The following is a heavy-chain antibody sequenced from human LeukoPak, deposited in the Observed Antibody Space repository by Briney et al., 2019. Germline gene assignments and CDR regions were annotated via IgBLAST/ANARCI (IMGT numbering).Heavy chain of an antibody. Sequence: SETLSLTCAVYGGSFSGYYWSWIRQPPGKGLEWIGEINHSGSTNYNPSLKSRVTISVDTSKNQFSLKLSSVTAADTAVYYCARRMRYSGYDYPFDYWGQGTLVTVSS. CDR1: GGSFSGYY. CDR2: INHSGST. CDR3: ARRMRYSGYDYPFDY. V-gene: IGHV4-34*01. D-gene: IGHD5-12*01. J-gene: IGHJ4*02.